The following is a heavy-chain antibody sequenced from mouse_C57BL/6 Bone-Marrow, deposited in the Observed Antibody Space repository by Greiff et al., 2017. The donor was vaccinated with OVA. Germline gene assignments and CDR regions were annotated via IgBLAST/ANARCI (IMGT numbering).Heavy chain of an antibody. CDR3: TRLLDAMDY. CDR1: GFTFSSYA. CDR2: ISSGGDYI. Sequence: EVKVEESGAGLVKPGGSLKLSCAASGFTFSSYAMSWVRQTPEKRLEWVAYISSGGDYIYYADNVKGRFTISRDNARNTLYLQMSSLKSEDTAMFYCTRLLDAMDYWGQGTSVTVSS. J-gene: IGHJ4*01. V-gene: IGHV5-9-1*02. D-gene: IGHD2-1*01.